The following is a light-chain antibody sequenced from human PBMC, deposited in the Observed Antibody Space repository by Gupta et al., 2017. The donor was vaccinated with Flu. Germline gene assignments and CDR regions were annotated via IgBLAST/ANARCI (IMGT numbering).Light chain of an antibody. V-gene: IGKV1-33*01. Sequence: PSYLSSSVGDRVTITGQASQDISNYLNWYQQKPGKAPKLLIYDASKLEKGVPSRFSGSGSGTDFTFTISSLQPEDIATYYCQQYYNLPSTFGGGTKVEIK. CDR2: DAS. CDR3: QQYYNLPST. J-gene: IGKJ4*01. CDR1: QDISNY.